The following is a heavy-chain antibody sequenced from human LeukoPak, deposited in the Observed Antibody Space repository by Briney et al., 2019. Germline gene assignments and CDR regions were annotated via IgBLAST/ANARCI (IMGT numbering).Heavy chain of an antibody. CDR1: GCSISSYY. CDR3: ARGGDILTGYPNYFDY. Sequence: SETLSLTCTVSGCSISSYYWSWIRQPPGKGLEWIGYIYYSGSTNYNPSLKSRVTISVDTSKNQFSLKLSSVTAADTAVYYCARGGDILTGYPNYFDYWGQGTLVTVSS. J-gene: IGHJ4*02. D-gene: IGHD3-9*01. CDR2: IYYSGST. V-gene: IGHV4-59*01.